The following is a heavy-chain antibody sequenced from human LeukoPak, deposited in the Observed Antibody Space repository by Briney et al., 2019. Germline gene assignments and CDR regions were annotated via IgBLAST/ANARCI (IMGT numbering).Heavy chain of an antibody. CDR2: IIPIFGTA. V-gene: IGHV1-69*06. Sequence: ASVKVSCKASGGTFSSYAISWVRQAPGQGLEWMGGIIPIFGTANYAQKFQGRVTITADKSTSTAYMELSSLRSEDTAVYYCARDGGLYCSGGNCYGGLDYYYYMDVWGKGTTVTVSS. CDR3: ARDGGLYCSGGNCYGGLDYYYYMDV. CDR1: GGTFSSYA. D-gene: IGHD2-15*01. J-gene: IGHJ6*03.